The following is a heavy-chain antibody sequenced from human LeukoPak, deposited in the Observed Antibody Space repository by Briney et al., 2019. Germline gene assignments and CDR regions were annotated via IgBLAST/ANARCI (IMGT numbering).Heavy chain of an antibody. V-gene: IGHV4-34*01. J-gene: IGHJ4*02. CDR1: GFTFSSYW. Sequence: PGGSLRLSCAASGFTFSSYWMSWVRQPPGKGLEWIGEINHSGSTNYNPSLKSRVTISVDTSKNQFSLKLSSVTAADTAVYYCARGQVGASVDYFDYWGQGTLVTVSS. CDR3: ARGQVGASVDYFDY. CDR2: INHSGST. D-gene: IGHD1-26*01.